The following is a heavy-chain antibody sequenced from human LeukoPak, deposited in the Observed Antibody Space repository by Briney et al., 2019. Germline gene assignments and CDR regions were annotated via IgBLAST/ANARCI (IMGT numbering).Heavy chain of an antibody. D-gene: IGHD3-22*01. V-gene: IGHV3-30*04. J-gene: IGHJ4*02. Sequence: GRSLRLSCAASGFTFSNYAMHWVRQAPGKGLEGVAVISYDGRNKQYADSAKGRFTISRDNSKNTLYLQTHSLRAEDRAVYYCARGQFRLHSYDGSTFDYWGQGTLVSVSS. CDR2: ISYDGRNK. CDR1: GFTFSNYA. CDR3: ARGQFRLHSYDGSTFDY.